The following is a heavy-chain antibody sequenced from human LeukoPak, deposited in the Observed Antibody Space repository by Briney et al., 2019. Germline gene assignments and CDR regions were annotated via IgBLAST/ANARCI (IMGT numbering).Heavy chain of an antibody. CDR2: ISGSGSDI. Sequence: GGSLRLSCAASGFTFSSYEMKWVRKAPGKGLEWVSSISGSGSDIHYADSVRGRFTTSRDNAKNSLYLQINSLRAEDTAVYYCARDLAYSYSYYYYGLDAWGQGTTVIVSS. CDR3: ARDLAYSYSYYYYGLDA. CDR1: GFTFSSYE. V-gene: IGHV3-48*03. J-gene: IGHJ6*02. D-gene: IGHD5-18*01.